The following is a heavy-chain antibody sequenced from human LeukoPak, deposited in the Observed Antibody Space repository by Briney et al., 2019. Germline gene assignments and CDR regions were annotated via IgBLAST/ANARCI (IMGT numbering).Heavy chain of an antibody. CDR2: ISSSSSYI. V-gene: IGHV3-21*01. CDR1: GFTFSSYS. Sequence: PGGSLRLSCAASGFTFSSYSMNWVRQAPGKGLEWVSSISSSSSYIYYADSVKGRFTISRDNAKNSLYLQMNSLRAEDTAVYYCARVAGDSSAYYFDYWGQGTLVTVSS. J-gene: IGHJ4*02. D-gene: IGHD2-21*01. CDR3: ARVAGDSSAYYFDY.